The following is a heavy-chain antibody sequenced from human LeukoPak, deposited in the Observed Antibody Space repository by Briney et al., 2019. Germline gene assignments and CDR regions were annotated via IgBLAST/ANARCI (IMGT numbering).Heavy chain of an antibody. V-gene: IGHV3-23*01. CDR2: ISDSGGST. J-gene: IGHJ4*02. D-gene: IGHD4/OR15-4a*01. CDR1: GFTFSNYA. CDR3: ARERPGMVLY. Sequence: GGSLRLSCAASGFTFSNYAMSWVRQAPGKGLEWVSTISDSGGSTYSADSVKGRFTISRDNAKNSLYLQMNSLRAEDTAVYYCARERPGMVLYWGQGTLVTVSS.